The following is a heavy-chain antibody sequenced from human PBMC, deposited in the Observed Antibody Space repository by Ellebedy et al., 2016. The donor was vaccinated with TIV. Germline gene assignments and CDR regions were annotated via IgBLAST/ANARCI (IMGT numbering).Heavy chain of an antibody. CDR3: TRMGVLPTSYYGMDV. D-gene: IGHD3-10*01. J-gene: IGHJ6*02. CDR2: ISSSGSTM. V-gene: IGHV3-48*01. Sequence: GGSLRLSCAASGFTFSSYSMNWVRQAPGKGLEWVSYISSSGSTMYYADSVKGRFTISRDNAKNSLYLQMNSLRAEDTALYYCTRMGVLPTSYYGMDVWGQGTTVTVSS. CDR1: GFTFSSYS.